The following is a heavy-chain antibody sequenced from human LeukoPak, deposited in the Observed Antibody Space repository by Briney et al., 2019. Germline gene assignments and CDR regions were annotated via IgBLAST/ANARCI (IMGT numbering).Heavy chain of an antibody. CDR2: MYYSGST. V-gene: IGHV4-39*07. J-gene: IGHJ5*02. CDR1: GGSISSSSYY. Sequence: SETLSLTCTVSGGSISSSSYYWGWIRQPPGKGLEWIGNMYYSGSTYYNPSLKSRVTISVDRSKNQFSLKVNSVTAADTAVYYCARDRHSGSYSPFDPWGQGTLVTVSS. D-gene: IGHD1-26*01. CDR3: ARDRHSGSYSPFDP.